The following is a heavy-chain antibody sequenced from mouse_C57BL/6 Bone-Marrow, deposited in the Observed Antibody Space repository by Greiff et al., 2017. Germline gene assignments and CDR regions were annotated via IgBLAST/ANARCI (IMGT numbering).Heavy chain of an antibody. Sequence: VQLQQSGPGLVQPSQSLSITCTVSGFSLTSYGVHWVRQSPGKGLEWLGVIWRGGSTDYNAAFMSRLSITKDNSKSQVFVKMNSLQADDTAIYYCAKLWLRRHYAMDYWGQGTSVTVSS. D-gene: IGHD2-2*01. CDR3: AKLWLRRHYAMDY. V-gene: IGHV2-5*01. CDR2: IWRGGST. J-gene: IGHJ4*01. CDR1: GFSLTSYG.